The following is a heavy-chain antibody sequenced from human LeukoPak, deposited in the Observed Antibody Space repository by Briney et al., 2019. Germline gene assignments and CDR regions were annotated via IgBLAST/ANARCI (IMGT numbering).Heavy chain of an antibody. D-gene: IGHD3-22*01. CDR2: IIPIFGTA. J-gene: IGHJ3*02. V-gene: IGHV1-69*01. CDR3: ARDYDSSFAFDI. Sequence: SVKVSCKASGGTFSSYAISWVRQAPGQGLEWMGGIIPIFGTANYAQKFQGRVTITADESTSTAYMELSSLRSEDTAAYYCARDYDSSFAFDIWGQGTMVTVSS. CDR1: GGTFSSYA.